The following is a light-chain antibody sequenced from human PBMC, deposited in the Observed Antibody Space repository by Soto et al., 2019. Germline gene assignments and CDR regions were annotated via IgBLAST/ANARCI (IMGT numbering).Light chain of an antibody. CDR2: ERS. CDR1: SSDVGSYNL. V-gene: IGLV2-23*01. Sequence: QSALTQPASVSGSPGQSITISCTGTSSDVGSYNLVSWYQQHPGKAPKLMIYERSNRPSGVSNRFSGSKSGNTASLTISGLQPEDEADYYCCSYAGATTLIFGGGTKLTVL. CDR3: CSYAGATTLI. J-gene: IGLJ2*01.